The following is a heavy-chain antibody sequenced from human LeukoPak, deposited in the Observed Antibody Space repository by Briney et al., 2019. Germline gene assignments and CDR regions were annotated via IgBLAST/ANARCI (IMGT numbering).Heavy chain of an antibody. J-gene: IGHJ4*02. CDR2: IYGNNDK. V-gene: IGHV2-5*01. Sequence: SGPTLVKPTQTLTLTCTFSGFSLTTDAVLVGWVRQPPGKALEWLTFIYGNNDKRYGPSLNSRLTNTKDTSKNQVVLTMTDMDSVDTATYYCVHRTTVTSVGDRGQGTLVTVSS. CDR3: VHRTTVTSVGD. D-gene: IGHD4-17*01. CDR1: GFSLTTDAVL.